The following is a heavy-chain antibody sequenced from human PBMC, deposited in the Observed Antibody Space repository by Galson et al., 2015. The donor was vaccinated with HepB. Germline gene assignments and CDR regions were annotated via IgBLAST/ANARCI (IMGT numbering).Heavy chain of an antibody. J-gene: IGHJ4*02. CDR3: AKVVQGQIRNGIES. V-gene: IGHV3-21*06. D-gene: IGHD2-8*01. Sequence: LRLSCAASGFTFNNYDMNWVRQAPGKGLEWLSSISGTSRFIWYADSVKGRFTTSRDNAKNSLYLQMNSLSAEDTAVYYCAKVVQGQIRNGIESWGQGTLVTVSS. CDR1: GFTFNNYD. CDR2: ISGTSRFI.